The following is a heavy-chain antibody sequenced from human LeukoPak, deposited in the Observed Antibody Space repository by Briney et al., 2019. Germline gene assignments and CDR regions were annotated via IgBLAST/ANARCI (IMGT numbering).Heavy chain of an antibody. CDR3: ARGLARKGGIAAVWVWFDP. V-gene: IGHV1-18*01. CDR2: ISAYNGNT. CDR1: GYPFKTYG. Sequence: ASVKVSCKASGYPFKTYGISWVRQAPGQGLEWMGWISAYNGNTNYAQNLQGRVTMTTDTSTSTAYMELRSLRSDDTAVYYCARGLARKGGIAAVWVWFDPWGQGTLVTVSS. D-gene: IGHD6-13*01. J-gene: IGHJ5*02.